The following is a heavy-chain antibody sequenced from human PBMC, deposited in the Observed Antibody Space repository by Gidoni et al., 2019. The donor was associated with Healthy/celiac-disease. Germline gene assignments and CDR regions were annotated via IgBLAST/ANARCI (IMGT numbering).Heavy chain of an antibody. V-gene: IGHV1-69*01. CDR1: GCTFSSYA. CDR3: ARGRYYDSSGFNTPLFYYYGMDV. J-gene: IGHJ6*02. CDR2: IIPIFGTA. D-gene: IGHD3-22*01. Sequence: QVQLVQSGAEVKKPGSSVKVSCKASGCTFSSYAIRWVRPAPGQGLEWMGGIIPIFGTANYAQKFQGRVTITADESTSTAYMELSSLRSEDTAVYYCARGRYYDSSGFNTPLFYYYGMDVWGQGTTVTVSS.